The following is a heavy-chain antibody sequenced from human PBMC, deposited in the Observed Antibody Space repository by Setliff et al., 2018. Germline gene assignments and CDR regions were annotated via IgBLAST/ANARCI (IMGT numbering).Heavy chain of an antibody. CDR1: GASITNINYY. J-gene: IGHJ4*02. Sequence: KPSETLSLTCTVSGASITNINYYWGLIRQPPGKGLEWIGSIFYSGRTSYNPSLKSRVTISVDTSKNQFSLTLSSVTAADTAVYYCARLPNYVWGSPVDYWGQGTLVTVSS. CDR3: ARLPNYVWGSPVDY. D-gene: IGHD3-16*01. V-gene: IGHV4-39*01. CDR2: IFYSGRT.